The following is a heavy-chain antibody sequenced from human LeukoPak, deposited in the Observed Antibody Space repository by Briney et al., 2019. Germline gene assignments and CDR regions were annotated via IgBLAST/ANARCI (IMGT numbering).Heavy chain of an antibody. CDR1: GGSISSGGYY. D-gene: IGHD6-6*01. CDR3: ARGPYSSSPFDYFDY. J-gene: IGHJ4*02. V-gene: IGHV4-30-2*01. Sequence: SQTLSLTCTVSGGSISSGGYYWSWIRQPPGKGLEWIGYIYHSGSTYYNPSLKSRVTISVDTSKNQFSLKLSSVTAADTAVYYCARGPYSSSPFDYFDYWGQGTLVTVSS. CDR2: IYHSGST.